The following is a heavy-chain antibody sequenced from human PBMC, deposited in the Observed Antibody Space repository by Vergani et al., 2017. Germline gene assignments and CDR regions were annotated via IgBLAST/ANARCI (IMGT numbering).Heavy chain of an antibody. D-gene: IGHD1-20*01. CDR2: IIPIFGTA. J-gene: IGHJ3*02. V-gene: IGHV1-69*01. CDR1: GGTFSSYA. CDR3: ARARSRYNWIILDAFDI. Sequence: QVQLVQSGAEVKKPGSSVKVSCKASGGTFSSYAISWVRQAPGQGLEWRGGIIPIFGTANYAQKFQGRVTITADESTSTAYMELSSLRSEDTAVYYCARARSRYNWIILDAFDIWGQGTMVTVSS.